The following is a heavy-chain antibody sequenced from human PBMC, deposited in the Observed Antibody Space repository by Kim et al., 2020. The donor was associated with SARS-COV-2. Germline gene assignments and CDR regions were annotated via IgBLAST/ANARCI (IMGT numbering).Heavy chain of an antibody. CDR2: T. J-gene: IGHJ4*02. V-gene: IGHV3-11*06. Sequence: TNYEDSVQVRITSTRDNAKKSLYLQVNTLRAEDTAVYYCARHGGVFFDFWGQGTLVTVSS. D-gene: IGHD3-16*01. CDR3: ARHGGVFFDF.